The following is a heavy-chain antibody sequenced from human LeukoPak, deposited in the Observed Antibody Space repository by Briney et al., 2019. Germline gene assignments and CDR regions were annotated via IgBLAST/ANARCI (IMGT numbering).Heavy chain of an antibody. D-gene: IGHD6-13*01. J-gene: IGHJ3*02. Sequence: GGSLRLSCAASGFTFDDYAMHWVRQAPGKGLEWVSGISWNSGSIGYADSVKGRFTISRDNAKNSLYLQMNSLRAEDTALYYCAKGYSSSSSLNAFDIRGQGTMVTVSS. CDR2: ISWNSGSI. CDR3: AKGYSSSSSLNAFDI. V-gene: IGHV3-9*01. CDR1: GFTFDDYA.